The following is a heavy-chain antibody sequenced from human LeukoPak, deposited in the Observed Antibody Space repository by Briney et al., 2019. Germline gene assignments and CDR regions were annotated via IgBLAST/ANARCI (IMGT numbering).Heavy chain of an antibody. J-gene: IGHJ4*02. Sequence: APVKVSCKASGYTFTSYYMHWVRQAPGQGLEWMGIINPSGGSTSYAQKFQGRITMTRDTSTSTVYMELSSLRSEDTAVYYCAREWAIAVAGPNFDYWGQGTLVTVSS. CDR2: INPSGGST. V-gene: IGHV1-46*01. CDR3: AREWAIAVAGPNFDY. D-gene: IGHD6-19*01. CDR1: GYTFTSYY.